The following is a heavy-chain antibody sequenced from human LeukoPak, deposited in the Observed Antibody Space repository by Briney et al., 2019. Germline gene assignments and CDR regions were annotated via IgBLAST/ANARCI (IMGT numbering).Heavy chain of an antibody. CDR2: IYYSGST. V-gene: IGHV4-59*12. D-gene: IGHD3-10*01. CDR3: ASPGSGRHAFDI. Sequence: PSETLSLTCTVSGDSISSYYWNWVRQPPGKGLEWIGYIYYSGSTNCNPSLKSRVTISIDTSKNQFSLKLSSVTAADTAVYYCASPGSGRHAFDIWGQGTMVTVSS. CDR1: GDSISSYY. J-gene: IGHJ3*02.